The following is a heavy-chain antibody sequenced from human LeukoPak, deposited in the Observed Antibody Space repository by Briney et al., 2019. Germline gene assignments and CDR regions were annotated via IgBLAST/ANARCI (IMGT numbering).Heavy chain of an antibody. V-gene: IGHV1-69*13. CDR3: ARVVLGSGSSYYYYMDV. CDR1: GGTFSSYA. Sequence: SVKVSCKASGGTFSSYAISWVRQAPGQGLEWMGGIIPIFGTANYAQKFQGRVTITADESTSTAYMELRSLRSDDTAVYYCARVVLGSGSSYYYYMDVWGKGTTVTISS. J-gene: IGHJ6*03. CDR2: IIPIFGTA. D-gene: IGHD3-10*01.